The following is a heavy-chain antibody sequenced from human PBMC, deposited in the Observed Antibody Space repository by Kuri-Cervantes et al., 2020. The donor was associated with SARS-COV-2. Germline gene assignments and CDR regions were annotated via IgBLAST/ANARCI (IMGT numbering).Heavy chain of an antibody. CDR3: ARTNRGRYYYYYGMDV. CDR1: GGSFSGYD. D-gene: IGHD3-10*01. J-gene: IGHJ6*02. Sequence: SETLSLTCAVYGGSFSGYDWSWIRQPPGKGLEWIGEINHSGSTNYNPSLKSRVTISVDTSKNQFSLKLSSVTAAATAVYYCARTNRGRYYYYYGMDVWVHGTTVTVSS. CDR2: INHSGST. V-gene: IGHV4-34*01.